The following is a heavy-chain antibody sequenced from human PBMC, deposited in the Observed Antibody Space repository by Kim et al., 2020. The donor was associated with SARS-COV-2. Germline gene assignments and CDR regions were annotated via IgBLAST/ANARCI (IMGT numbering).Heavy chain of an antibody. D-gene: IGHD1-1*01. J-gene: IGHJ4*02. CDR2: TYRDST. Sequence: GGSLRLSCAASGFTVSSNYMSWVRQAPGRGPEWVSVTYRDSTDYADSVKGRFTISRDDSKNTLYLQMNSLTADDTALYYCARDQNVWGQGTLVTVSS. CDR3: ARDQNV. CDR1: GFTVSSNY. V-gene: IGHV3-53*01.